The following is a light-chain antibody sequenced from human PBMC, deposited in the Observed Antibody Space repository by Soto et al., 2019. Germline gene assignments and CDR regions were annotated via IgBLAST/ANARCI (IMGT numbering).Light chain of an antibody. J-gene: IGKJ4*01. CDR3: QQYNNWLT. CDR2: GAS. CDR1: QSVSSN. Sequence: EIVMTQSPATLSVSPGERATLSCRASQSVSSNLAWYQQKPGQAPRVLIYGASTRATGIPARFSGSRSGTEFTLTISSLQSEDFAVYYCQQYNNWLTFDGGTKVEI. V-gene: IGKV3-15*01.